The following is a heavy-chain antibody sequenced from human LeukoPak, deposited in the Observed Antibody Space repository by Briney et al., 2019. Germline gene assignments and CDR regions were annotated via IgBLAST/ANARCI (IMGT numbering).Heavy chain of an antibody. CDR2: ISWNSGSI. J-gene: IGHJ4*03. CDR1: GFTFDDYA. D-gene: IGHD6-13*01. CDR3: AKDSSSSWPYYFDY. V-gene: IGHV3-9*01. Sequence: PGRSLRLSCAASGFTFDDYAMHWVRQAPGKGLEWVSGISWNSGSIGYADSVKGRFTISRDNAKNSLYLQMNSLRAEDTALYYCAKDSSSSWPYYFDYWGQGTTVTVSS.